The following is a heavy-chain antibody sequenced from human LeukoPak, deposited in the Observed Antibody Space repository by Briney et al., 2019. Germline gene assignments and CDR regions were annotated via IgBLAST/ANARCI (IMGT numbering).Heavy chain of an antibody. J-gene: IGHJ3*02. V-gene: IGHV3-23*01. CDR2: ISGSGGST. Sequence: GGSLRLSCAASGFTFSSYAVSWVRQAPGKGLEWVSAISGSGGSTYYADSVKGRFTISRDNSKNTLYLQMNSLRAEDTAVYYCAKSVSSSPDAFDIWGQGTMVTVSS. CDR3: AKSVSSSPDAFDI. D-gene: IGHD6-13*01. CDR1: GFTFSSYA.